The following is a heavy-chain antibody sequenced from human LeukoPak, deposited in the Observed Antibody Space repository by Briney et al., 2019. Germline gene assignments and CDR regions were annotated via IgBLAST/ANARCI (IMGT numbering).Heavy chain of an antibody. D-gene: IGHD7-27*01. CDR2: MCYSGNT. J-gene: IGHJ4*02. CDR1: GGSISSTTYY. V-gene: IGHV4-39*01. CDR3: ASHWGTYYFDY. Sequence: SETLSLTCTVSGGSISSTTYYWGWIRQPPGKGLEWIGSMCYSGNTYYNPSLKSRITISVDTSKNQFSLRLTSVTAADTAVYYCASHWGTYYFDYWGQGTLVTVSS.